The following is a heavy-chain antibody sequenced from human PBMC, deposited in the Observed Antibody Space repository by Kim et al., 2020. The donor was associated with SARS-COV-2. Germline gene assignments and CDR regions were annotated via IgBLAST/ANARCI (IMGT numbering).Heavy chain of an antibody. V-gene: IGHV3-48*03. CDR1: GFTFSSYE. CDR2: ISSSGSTI. J-gene: IGHJ3*02. Sequence: GGSLRLSCAASGFTFSSYEMNWVRQAPGKGLEWVSYISSSGSTIYYADSVKGRFTISRDNAKNSLYLQMNSLRAEDTAVYYCARVYYDSSGGYDAFDIWGQGTMVTVSS. D-gene: IGHD3-22*01. CDR3: ARVYYDSSGGYDAFDI.